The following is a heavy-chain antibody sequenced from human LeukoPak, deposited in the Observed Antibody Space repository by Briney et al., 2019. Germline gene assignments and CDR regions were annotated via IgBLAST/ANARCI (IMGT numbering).Heavy chain of an antibody. CDR3: ARSGYSYGYGTIFYYMDV. Sequence: SETLSLTCTVSGYSISSGYYWGWIRQPPGKGLEWIGSIYHSGSTYYNPSLKSRVTISVDTSKNQFSLKLSSVTAADTAVYYCARSGYSYGYGTIFYYMDVWGKGTTVTVSS. D-gene: IGHD5-18*01. J-gene: IGHJ6*03. CDR1: GYSISSGYY. CDR2: IYHSGST. V-gene: IGHV4-38-2*02.